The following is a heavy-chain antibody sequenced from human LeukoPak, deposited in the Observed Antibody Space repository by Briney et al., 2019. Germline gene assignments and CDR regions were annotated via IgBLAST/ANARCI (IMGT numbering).Heavy chain of an antibody. D-gene: IGHD2/OR15-2a*01. V-gene: IGHV3-74*01. CDR3: VSFYETY. CDR1: GNYW. CDR2: INSDGSWT. Sequence: GGSLRLSCAASGNYWMHWVRQVPGKGLVWVSHINSDGSWTSYADSVKGRFTISKDNAKNTVYLQMNSLRAEDTAVYYCVSFYETYWGRGALVTVSS. J-gene: IGHJ4*02.